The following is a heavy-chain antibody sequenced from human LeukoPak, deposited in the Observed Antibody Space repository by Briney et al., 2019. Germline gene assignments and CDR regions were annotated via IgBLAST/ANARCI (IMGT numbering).Heavy chain of an antibody. J-gene: IGHJ4*02. V-gene: IGHV4-31*03. D-gene: IGHD3-16*01. CDR2: IYYSGST. CDR1: GGSISSGGYY. Sequence: SQTLSLTCTVSGGSISSGGYYWSWIRQHPGKGLEWIGYIYYSGSTYYNPSLKSRVTISVDTSKNQFSLKLSSVTAADTAVYYCARISGKGGVDYWGQGTLVTVSS. CDR3: ARISGKGGVDY.